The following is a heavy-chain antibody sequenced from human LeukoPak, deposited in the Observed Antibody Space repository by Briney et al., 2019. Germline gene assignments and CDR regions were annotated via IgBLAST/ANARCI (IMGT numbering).Heavy chain of an antibody. J-gene: IGHJ4*02. CDR1: GFTFSSSW. CDR2: INSDGSGT. V-gene: IGHV3-74*03. D-gene: IGHD3-10*01. CDR3: VLLSLTPG. Sequence: GGSLRLSCAASGFTFSSSWMHWVRQASGKGLVWVSRINSDGSGTTDADSVKGRFTISRDNAKNTLYLQMNSLRPEDTAVYYCVLLSLTPGWGQGTLVTVSS.